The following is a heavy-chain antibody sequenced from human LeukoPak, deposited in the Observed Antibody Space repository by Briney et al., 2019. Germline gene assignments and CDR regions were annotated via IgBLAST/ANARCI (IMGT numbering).Heavy chain of an antibody. D-gene: IGHD3-10*01. J-gene: IGHJ4*02. CDR1: GYTFTTYW. CDR2: IYPADSDT. CDR3: ATHSKGDLTFDY. Sequence: GESLKISCKVSGYTFTTYWIGWVRQMPGKGLGWMGIIYPADSDTRYSPSFQGQVTISVDKSISTAYLQWSSLKASDTAMYYCATHSKGDLTFDYWGQGTLVTVSS. V-gene: IGHV5-51*01.